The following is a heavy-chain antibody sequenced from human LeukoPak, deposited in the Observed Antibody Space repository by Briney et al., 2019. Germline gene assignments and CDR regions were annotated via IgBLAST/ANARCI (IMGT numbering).Heavy chain of an antibody. CDR3: AGSSGWSGVLDY. CDR2: ISYSGST. CDR1: GGSITTYF. Sequence: SETLSLTCTVSGGSITTYFWSWIRQPPGKGLEWIGYISYSGSTNNNPSLKSRVTTSLDTFKNQFSLKLTSVTAADSAVYYCAGSSGWSGVLDYWGQGALVTVSS. D-gene: IGHD6-19*01. V-gene: IGHV4-59*01. J-gene: IGHJ4*02.